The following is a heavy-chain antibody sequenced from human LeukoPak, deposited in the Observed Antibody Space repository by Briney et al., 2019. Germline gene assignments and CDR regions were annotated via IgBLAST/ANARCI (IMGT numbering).Heavy chain of an antibody. D-gene: IGHD3-10*01. Sequence: GESLKISCKGSGYIFTNYWIGWVRQMPGKGLEWMGIIYPGDSDTGYSPSFQGQVTISADKSISTAYLQWSSLKASDTAMYYCARREALGERTFDYWGQGTLVTVSS. CDR1: GYIFTNYW. CDR3: ARREALGERTFDY. J-gene: IGHJ4*02. V-gene: IGHV5-51*01. CDR2: IYPGDSDT.